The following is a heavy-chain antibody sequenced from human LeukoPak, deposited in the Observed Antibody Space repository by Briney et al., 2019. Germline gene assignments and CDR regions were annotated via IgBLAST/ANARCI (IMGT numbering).Heavy chain of an antibody. D-gene: IGHD2-2*01. J-gene: IGHJ6*03. V-gene: IGHV3-7*01. Sequence: GGSLRLSCAASGFTFSSKWMSWVRQAPGKGLEWLGNIQPDGSEQYPVDSVRGRFTISRDNARNSLFLQMNSLRVDDTAVYYCARDLSTRGYYYYYMDVWGKGTTVTVSS. CDR3: ARDLSTRGYYYYYMDV. CDR2: IQPDGSEQ. CDR1: GFTFSSKW.